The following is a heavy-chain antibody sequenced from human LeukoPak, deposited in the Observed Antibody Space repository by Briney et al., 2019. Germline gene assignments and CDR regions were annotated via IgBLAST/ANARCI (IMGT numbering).Heavy chain of an antibody. CDR3: ARERWFDP. J-gene: IGHJ5*02. CDR1: GFTFSSYA. CDR2: ISYDGSNK. Sequence: PGGSLRLSCAASGFTFSSYAMHWVRQAPGKGLEWVAVISYDGSNKYYADSVKGRFTISRDNSKNTLYLQMNSLRAEDTAVYYCARERWFDPWGQGTLVTVSS. V-gene: IGHV3-30*04.